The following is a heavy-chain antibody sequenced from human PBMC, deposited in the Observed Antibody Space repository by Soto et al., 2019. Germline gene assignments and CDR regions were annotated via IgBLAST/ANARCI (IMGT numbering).Heavy chain of an antibody. V-gene: IGHV3-30*18. Sequence: GGSLRLSCAAAGFTFSSYGMHWVRQAPGTGLEWVAVMSYDGSKYYADTVKGRFTISRHNSKNTLYLQINSLRPEDTAVYYCAKDFTHWFGDYFYYYYGMDVWGQGTTVTVSS. J-gene: IGHJ6*02. CDR1: GFTFSSYG. CDR3: AKDFTHWFGDYFYYYYGMDV. CDR2: MSYDGSK. D-gene: IGHD4-17*01.